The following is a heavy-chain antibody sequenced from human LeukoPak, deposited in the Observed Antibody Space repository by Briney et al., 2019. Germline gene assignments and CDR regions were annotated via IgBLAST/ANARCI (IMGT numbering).Heavy chain of an antibody. V-gene: IGHV3-48*03. Sequence: PGGSLRLSCAVSGFTFSSYEVNWVRQAPGKGLEWVSYISSSGSAIYYADSVKGRFTISRDNAKNSLYLQMNSLRAEDTAVYYCARANYYDTSGFDYWGQGTLVTVSS. CDR2: ISSSGSAI. D-gene: IGHD3-22*01. CDR3: ARANYYDTSGFDY. CDR1: GFTFSSYE. J-gene: IGHJ4*02.